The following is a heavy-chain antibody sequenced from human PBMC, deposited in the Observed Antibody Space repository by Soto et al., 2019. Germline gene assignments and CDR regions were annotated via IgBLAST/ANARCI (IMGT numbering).Heavy chain of an antibody. CDR2: IYYSGST. Sequence: SETLSLTCTVSGGSISSYYWSWIRQPPGKGLEWIGYIYYSGSTNYNPSLKSRVTISVDTSKNQFSLKLSSVTAADTAVYYCARLRPDAFDIWGQGTMVTVSS. CDR3: ARLRPDAFDI. CDR1: GGSISSYY. D-gene: IGHD3-16*01. V-gene: IGHV4-59*08. J-gene: IGHJ3*02.